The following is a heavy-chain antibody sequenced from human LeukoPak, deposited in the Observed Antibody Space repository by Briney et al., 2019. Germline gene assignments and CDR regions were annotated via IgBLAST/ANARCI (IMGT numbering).Heavy chain of an antibody. J-gene: IGHJ4*02. Sequence: ASVKVSCKASGGTFSSYAISWVRQAPGQGLEWMGGIIPIFGTANYAQKFQGRVTITADESTSTAYMELSSLRSEDTAVYYCARPETLVYYDILTGYSPFDYWGQGTLVTVSS. V-gene: IGHV1-69*13. CDR3: ARPETLVYYDILTGYSPFDY. D-gene: IGHD3-9*01. CDR1: GGTFSSYA. CDR2: IIPIFGTA.